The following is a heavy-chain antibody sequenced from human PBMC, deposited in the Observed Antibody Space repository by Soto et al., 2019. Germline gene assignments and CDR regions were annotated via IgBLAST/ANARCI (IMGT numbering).Heavy chain of an antibody. D-gene: IGHD2-2*01. CDR3: ARDGWDIVVVPAANYNWFDP. CDR1: GGTFISYT. CDR2: IIPILGIA. Sequence: SVNLSCKASGGTFISYTISLVRQAPRQGLEWMGRIIPILGIANYAQKFQGRVTITADKSTSTAYMELSSLRSEDTAVYYCARDGWDIVVVPAANYNWFDPWGQGTLVTVSS. V-gene: IGHV1-69*04. J-gene: IGHJ5*02.